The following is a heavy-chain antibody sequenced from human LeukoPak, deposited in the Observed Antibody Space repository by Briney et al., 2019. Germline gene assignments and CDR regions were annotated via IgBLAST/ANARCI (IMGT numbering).Heavy chain of an antibody. CDR2: ISYDGSNK. CDR1: GFTFSNYA. V-gene: IGHV3-30-3*01. D-gene: IGHD7-27*01. CDR3: ASGTGDLNY. J-gene: IGHJ4*02. Sequence: GGSLRLSCAASGFTFSNYALHWVRQAPGKGLEWVAVISYDGSNKCYADSVKGRFTISRDNSKNTLYLQMNSLRAEDTAVYYCASGTGDLNYWGQGTLVTVSS.